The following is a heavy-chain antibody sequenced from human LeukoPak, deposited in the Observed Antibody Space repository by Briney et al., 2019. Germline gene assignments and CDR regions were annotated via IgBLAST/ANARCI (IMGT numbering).Heavy chain of an antibody. Sequence: GRSLRLSCAASGFTFSSYGMHWVRQAPGKGLEWVSLISYDGGNKYYVDSVKGRFTISRDNAKNSLYLQMNSLRAEDTAVYYCARDLIVGSSISYYFDYWGQGTLVTVSS. J-gene: IGHJ4*02. V-gene: IGHV3-30*03. CDR3: ARDLIVGSSISYYFDY. CDR1: GFTFSSYG. CDR2: ISYDGGNK. D-gene: IGHD1-26*01.